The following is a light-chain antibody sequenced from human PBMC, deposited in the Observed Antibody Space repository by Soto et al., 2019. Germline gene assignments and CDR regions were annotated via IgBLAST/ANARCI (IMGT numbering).Light chain of an antibody. CDR3: SSYTTTSTWV. V-gene: IGLV2-14*01. CDR2: EVS. J-gene: IGLJ3*02. Sequence: QSALTQPASVSGSPGQSITISCTGTSSDVGDYDSVSWYQQHPGKAPKLMIYEVSNRPSGISNRFSGSKSGNTASLTISGLQADDEADYYCSSYTTTSTWVFGGGTKLTVL. CDR1: SSDVGDYDS.